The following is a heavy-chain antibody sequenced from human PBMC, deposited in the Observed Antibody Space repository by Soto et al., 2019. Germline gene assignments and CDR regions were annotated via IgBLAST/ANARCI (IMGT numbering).Heavy chain of an antibody. Sequence: GGSLRLSCAASGFRFSAHYMTWIRQAPGKGLEWVSKISGDGTTIYYADSVKGRFTVSRDNAKNSVYLQMNSLRAEDTAVYYCASDPYYYASGFWGQGTLVTVSS. D-gene: IGHD3-10*01. CDR1: GFRFSAHY. CDR2: ISGDGTTI. J-gene: IGHJ4*02. V-gene: IGHV3-11*01. CDR3: ASDPYYYASGF.